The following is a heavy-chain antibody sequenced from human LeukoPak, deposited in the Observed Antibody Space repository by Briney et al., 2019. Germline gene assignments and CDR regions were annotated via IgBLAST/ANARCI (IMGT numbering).Heavy chain of an antibody. CDR1: GYSISSGYY. J-gene: IGHJ4*02. CDR3: ARINYDILMSFDY. Sequence: SETLSLTCTVSGYSISSGYYWGWIRQPPGKGLEWIGSIYHSGSTYYNPSLKSRVTISVDTSKNQFSLKLSSVTAADTAVYYCARINYDILMSFDYWGQGTLVTVSS. D-gene: IGHD3-9*01. V-gene: IGHV4-38-2*02. CDR2: IYHSGST.